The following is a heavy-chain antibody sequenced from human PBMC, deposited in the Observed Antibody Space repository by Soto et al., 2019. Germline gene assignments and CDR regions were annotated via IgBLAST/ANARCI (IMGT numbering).Heavy chain of an antibody. V-gene: IGHV4-34*01. Sequence: SETLSLTCAVYGGSFSGYYWSWIRQPPGKGLEWIGEINHSGSTNCNPSLKSRVTISVDTSKNQFSLKLSSVTAADTAVYYCARGYQYSYANDYWGQGTLVTVSS. CDR2: INHSGST. J-gene: IGHJ4*02. CDR1: GGSFSGYY. D-gene: IGHD5-18*01. CDR3: ARGYQYSYANDY.